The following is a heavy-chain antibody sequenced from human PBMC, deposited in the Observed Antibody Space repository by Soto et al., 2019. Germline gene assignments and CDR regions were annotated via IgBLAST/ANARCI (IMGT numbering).Heavy chain of an antibody. CDR2: IGSSGETT. V-gene: IGHV3-23*01. Sequence: EVQLLESGGGLLQPGGSLRLSCAASGFIFNTYAMTWVRQTPGKGLEWVSTIGSSGETTHYADSVKGRFTISRDNSKNTLYLQMNSLRAEDTAVYYCAKDRSLYYASGSHGSAIDYWGQGTLLTVSS. CDR1: GFIFNTYA. D-gene: IGHD3-10*01. CDR3: AKDRSLYYASGSHGSAIDY. J-gene: IGHJ4*02.